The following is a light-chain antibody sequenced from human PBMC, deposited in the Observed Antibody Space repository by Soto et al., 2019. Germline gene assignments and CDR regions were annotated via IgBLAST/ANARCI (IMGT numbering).Light chain of an antibody. Sequence: LTQPASVSGSPGQSITISCTGTSSDVGGYNYVSWYQQHPGKAPKLMIYDVSNRPSGVSNRFSGSKSGNTAPLTISGLQAEDEADYYCSSYTSSSTPYVFGTGTKVTVL. CDR2: DVS. CDR3: SSYTSSSTPYV. CDR1: SSDVGGYNY. V-gene: IGLV2-14*01. J-gene: IGLJ1*01.